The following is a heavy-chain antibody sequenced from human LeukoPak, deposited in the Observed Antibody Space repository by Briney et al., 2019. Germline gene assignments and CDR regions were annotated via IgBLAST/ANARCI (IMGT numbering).Heavy chain of an antibody. J-gene: IGHJ5*02. D-gene: IGHD6-13*01. CDR1: GGTFSSYA. V-gene: IGHV1-69*06. Sequence: GASVKVSCKASGGTFSSYAISWVRQAPGQGLEWMGGIIRIFGTANYAQKLQGRVTITADKSTSTAYMELSSLRSEDTAVYYCARGRPTTSIAAAGVNWFDPWGQGTLVTVSS. CDR2: IIRIFGTA. CDR3: ARGRPTTSIAAAGVNWFDP.